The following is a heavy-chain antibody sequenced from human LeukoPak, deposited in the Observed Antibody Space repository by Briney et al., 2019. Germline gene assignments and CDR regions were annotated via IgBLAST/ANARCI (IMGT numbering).Heavy chain of an antibody. CDR3: ARDAPGVYDILTGLLFDP. V-gene: IGHV1-3*01. J-gene: IGHJ5*02. D-gene: IGHD3-9*01. CDR1: GYTFTSYA. CDR2: INAGNGNT. Sequence: ASVKVSCKAYGYTFTSYAMHWVRQAPGQRLEWMGWINAGNGNTKYSQKFQGRVTITRDTSASTAYMELSSLRSEDTAVYYCARDAPGVYDILTGLLFDPWGQGTLVTVSS.